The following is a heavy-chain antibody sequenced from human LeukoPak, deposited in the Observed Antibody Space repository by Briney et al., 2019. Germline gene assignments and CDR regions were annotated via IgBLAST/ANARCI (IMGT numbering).Heavy chain of an antibody. CDR2: IKQDGSEK. CDR3: ARDPRMYYYDSSGYHFDY. V-gene: IGHV3-7*01. D-gene: IGHD3-22*01. CDR1: GFTFSSFG. J-gene: IGHJ4*02. Sequence: GGSLRLSCEASGFTFSSFGMHWVRQAPGKGLEWVANIKQDGSEKYYVDSVKGRFTISRDNAKNSLYLQMNSLRAEDTAVYYCARDPRMYYYDSSGYHFDYWGQGTLVTVSS.